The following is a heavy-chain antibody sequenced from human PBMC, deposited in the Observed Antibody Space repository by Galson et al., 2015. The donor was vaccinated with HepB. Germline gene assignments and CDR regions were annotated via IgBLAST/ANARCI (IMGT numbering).Heavy chain of an antibody. CDR3: ARGASGWY. D-gene: IGHD6-19*01. Sequence: SVKVSCKAFGYTFTNYAIHWVRQAPGQRLEWMGWINAGNGNTKYSQKFQGRVTITKDTSASIVYMELSSLTSEDTAVYYCARGASGWYWGQGTLVTVSS. J-gene: IGHJ4*02. CDR2: INAGNGNT. V-gene: IGHV1-3*01. CDR1: GYTFTNYA.